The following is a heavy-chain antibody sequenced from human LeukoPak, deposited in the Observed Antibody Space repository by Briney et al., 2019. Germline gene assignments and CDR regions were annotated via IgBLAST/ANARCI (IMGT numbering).Heavy chain of an antibody. CDR1: GASISGYF. V-gene: IGHV4-59*08. CDR2: IFYSGST. J-gene: IGHJ3*02. D-gene: IGHD3-16*01. Sequence: PSESLSLTCIVSGASISGYFWNWIRQPPGKGLEWIGYIFYSGSTNSSPSLKSRVTISVDTSKNQFSLSLSSVTAADTAVYYCARQTALGDAFDIWGQGTMVTVSS. CDR3: ARQTALGDAFDI.